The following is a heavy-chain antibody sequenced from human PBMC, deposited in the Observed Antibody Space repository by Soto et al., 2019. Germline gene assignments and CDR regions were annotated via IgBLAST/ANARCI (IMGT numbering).Heavy chain of an antibody. CDR1: GFTFSSYA. CDR2: ISYDGSNK. CDR3: AVTMDIVDTISSYFDY. D-gene: IGHD5-12*01. Sequence: SLRLSCAASGFTFSSYAMHWVRQAPGKGLEWVAVISYDGSNKYYADSVKGRFTISRDNSKNTLYLQMNSLRAEDTAVYYCAVTMDIVDTISSYFDYWGQGTLVTVSS. V-gene: IGHV3-30-3*01. J-gene: IGHJ4*02.